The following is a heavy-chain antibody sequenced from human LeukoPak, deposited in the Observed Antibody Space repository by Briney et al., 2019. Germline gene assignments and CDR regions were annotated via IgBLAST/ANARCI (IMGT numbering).Heavy chain of an antibody. J-gene: IGHJ4*02. CDR3: AKDWSYSSSWYDY. CDR1: GFTFSSYA. Sequence: PGGSLRLSCAASGFTFSSYAMSWVRQAPGKGLEWVSGISWNSGSIGYADSVKGRFTISRDNAKNSLYLQMNSLRAEDTALYYCAKDWSYSSSWYDYWGQGTLVTVSS. D-gene: IGHD6-13*01. CDR2: ISWNSGSI. V-gene: IGHV3-9*01.